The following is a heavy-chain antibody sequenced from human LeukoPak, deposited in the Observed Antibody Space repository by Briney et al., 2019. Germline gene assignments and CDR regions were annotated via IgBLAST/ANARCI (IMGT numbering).Heavy chain of an antibody. V-gene: IGHV6-1*01. CDR3: TRGEIFDP. CDR1: GDSVSSNSAA. CDR2: TYYKSKWYY. Sequence: SQTLSLTRAISGDSVSSNSAAWNWIRQSPSRGLEWLGRTYYKSKWYYDYAISVKSRITINPDISKNQFSLQLNSVTPEDTAVYYCTRGEIFDPWGQGTLVTVSS. J-gene: IGHJ5*02.